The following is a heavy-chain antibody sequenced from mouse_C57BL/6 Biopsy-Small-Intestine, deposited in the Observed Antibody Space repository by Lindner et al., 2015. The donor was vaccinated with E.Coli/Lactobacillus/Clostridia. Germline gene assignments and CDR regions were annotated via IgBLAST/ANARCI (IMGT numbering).Heavy chain of an antibody. D-gene: IGHD1-1*01. CDR2: SVPKTGTT. Sequence: SVKVSCKASGLHLHRLLYTRGCDRPLDNDLSGWDGSVPKTGTTNYAQTFQGRVTITRDFYALSTAYMEMNSLTSDDTAVYYCAKVAASDRGPSYYYFDYWGQGTLVTVSS. V-gene: IGHV1-84*02. J-gene: IGHJ2*01. CDR1: GLHLHRLL. CDR3: AKVAASDRGPSYYYFDY.